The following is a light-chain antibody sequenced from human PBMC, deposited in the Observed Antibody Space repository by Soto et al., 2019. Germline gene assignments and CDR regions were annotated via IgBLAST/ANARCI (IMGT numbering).Light chain of an antibody. CDR3: SSYTSSNTEV. CDR1: SSDVGGYNY. J-gene: IGLJ1*01. CDR2: DVS. Sequence: QSVLSQPASVSGSPGQSITISFPGTSSDVGGYNYVSWYQHHPGKAPKLMIYDVSTRPSGVSNRFSGSKSGNTASLTISGLQAEDEADYYCSSYTSSNTEVFGTGTKVTV. V-gene: IGLV2-14*03.